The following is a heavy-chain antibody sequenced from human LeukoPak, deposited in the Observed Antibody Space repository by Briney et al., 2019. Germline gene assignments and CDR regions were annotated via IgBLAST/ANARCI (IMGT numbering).Heavy chain of an antibody. V-gene: IGHV4-59*12. J-gene: IGHJ5*02. CDR3: ARSHIYVWGIFGVAPGRWFDP. CDR1: GGSISSYY. D-gene: IGHD3-3*01. CDR2: IYYSGST. Sequence: SETLSLTCTVSGGSISSYYWSWIRQPPGKGLEWIGYIYYSGSTNYNPSLKSRVTISVDTSKNQFSLKLSSVTAADTAVYYCARSHIYVWGIFGVAPGRWFDPWGQGTLVTVSS.